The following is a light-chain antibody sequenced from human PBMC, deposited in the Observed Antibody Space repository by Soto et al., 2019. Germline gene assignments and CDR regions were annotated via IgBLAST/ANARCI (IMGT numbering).Light chain of an antibody. CDR3: CSYAGSYTLV. CDR1: SSDVGGYNF. CDR2: DVS. V-gene: IGLV2-11*01. J-gene: IGLJ3*02. Sequence: QSALTQPRSVSGSPGQSVTISCTGTSSDVGGYNFVSWYQHHPGKAPKLMIYDVSKRPSGVPDRFSGSKSGSTASLTISGLQGEDEADYYCCSYAGSYTLVFGGGTKLTVL.